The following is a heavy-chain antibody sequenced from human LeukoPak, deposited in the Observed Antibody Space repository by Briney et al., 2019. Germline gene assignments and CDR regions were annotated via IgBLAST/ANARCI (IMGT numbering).Heavy chain of an antibody. CDR1: GYTFTSYD. D-gene: IGHD3-10*01. CDR2: MNPKSGNT. CDR3: ARTDGDLDY. J-gene: IGHJ4*02. Sequence: ASVKVSCKASGYTFTSYDINWVRQHTGQGLEWMGWMNPKSGNTGYAQKFQGRVTMTRSSSISTAYMELSSLRSEDTAVYYCARTDGDLDYWGQGTLVTVSS. V-gene: IGHV1-8*01.